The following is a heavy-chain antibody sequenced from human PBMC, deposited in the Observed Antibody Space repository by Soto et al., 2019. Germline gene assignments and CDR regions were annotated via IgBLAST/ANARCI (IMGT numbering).Heavy chain of an antibody. CDR2: ISYDGNTQ. J-gene: IGHJ4*02. CDR3: AKVSRPSRISTPDFDY. CDR1: GFTLSSYS. Sequence: QVQLVESGGGVVQPGTSLRLSCAASGFTLSSYSIHWVRQAPGKGLDWLAVISYDGNTQFYGDSVKGRFIVSRDNYRKTLNMQMNNLRAEDTAVYYCAKVSRPSRISTPDFDYWGQGTLVTVSS. V-gene: IGHV3-30-3*01.